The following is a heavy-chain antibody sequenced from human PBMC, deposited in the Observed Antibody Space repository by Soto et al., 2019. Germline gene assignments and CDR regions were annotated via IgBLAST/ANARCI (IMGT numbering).Heavy chain of an antibody. CDR3: ARDSSTGYYLSDFEY. Sequence: GGSLRLSCAASGFTFSNYNMNWVRQAARKGLEWVASISTRSHYIYYADSLKGRFTISRDNAKNSVDLQISSLRAEDTAVYYCARDSSTGYYLSDFEYWGQGTLVTVSS. CDR2: ISTRSHYI. J-gene: IGHJ4*02. CDR1: GFTFSNYN. V-gene: IGHV3-21*01. D-gene: IGHD3-9*01.